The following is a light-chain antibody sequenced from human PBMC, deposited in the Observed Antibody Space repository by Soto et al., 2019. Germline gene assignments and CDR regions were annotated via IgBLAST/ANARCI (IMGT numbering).Light chain of an antibody. CDR1: RSVSSRY. V-gene: IGKV3-20*01. J-gene: IGKJ2*01. CDR3: HQYGYSPNT. Sequence: EIVLTQSXGTLSLSPGERATLSCRASRSVSSRYLAWYQQKPGQAPRLLIYGASSRATGIPDRFSGSGSGTVFTLTISRLEPEDFAVYHCHQYGYSPNTFGQGTKLEIK. CDR2: GAS.